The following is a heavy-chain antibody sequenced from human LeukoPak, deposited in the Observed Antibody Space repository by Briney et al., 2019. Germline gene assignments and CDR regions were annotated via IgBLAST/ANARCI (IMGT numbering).Heavy chain of an antibody. V-gene: IGHV5-51*01. Sequence: GESLQMSCQGSGYSFTSYWIGWVRQMPGKGLEWMGIIYAGDSDTRYSPSFQGQVTISADKSISTASLQWSSLKASDTAMSYCARQGNYYVDYWGQGTLVTVSS. CDR3: ARQGNYYVDY. D-gene: IGHD3-10*02. CDR2: IYAGDSDT. CDR1: GYSFTSYW. J-gene: IGHJ4*02.